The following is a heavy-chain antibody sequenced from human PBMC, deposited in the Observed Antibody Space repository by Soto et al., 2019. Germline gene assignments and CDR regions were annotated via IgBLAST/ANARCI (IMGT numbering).Heavy chain of an antibody. V-gene: IGHV3-23*01. CDR3: AKDPWYDYIWGSYRYDYFDY. CDR1: GFTFSSYA. CDR2: ISGSGGST. Sequence: GGSLRLSCAASGFTFSSYAMSWVRQAPGKGLEWVSAISGSGGSTYYADSVKGRFTISRDNSKNTLYLQMNSLRAEDTAVYYCAKDPWYDYIWGSYRYDYFDYWGQGTLVTVSS. D-gene: IGHD3-16*02. J-gene: IGHJ4*02.